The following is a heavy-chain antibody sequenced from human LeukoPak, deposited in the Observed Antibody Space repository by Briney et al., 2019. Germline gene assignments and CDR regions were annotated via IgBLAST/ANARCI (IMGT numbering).Heavy chain of an antibody. CDR2: INHSRST. J-gene: IGHJ6*03. CDR3: ARGREGNSEELYYYYYMDV. CDR1: RDSFSGYY. V-gene: IGHV4-34*01. D-gene: IGHD4-23*01. Sequence: PSETLSLTCAVYRDSFSGYYWSWIPQPPGKGLEWIVEINHSRSTNYNPSLKSRVTISVDASKNQFSLKLSSVTAADTAVYYCARGREGNSEELYYYYYMDVWGKGTTVTVSS.